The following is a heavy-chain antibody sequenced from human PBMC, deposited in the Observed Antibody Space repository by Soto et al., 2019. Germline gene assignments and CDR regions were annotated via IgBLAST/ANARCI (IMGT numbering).Heavy chain of an antibody. CDR3: ASDPYYYASGF. CDR1: GFRFSDHY. Sequence: QVQLVESGGGLVEPGGSLRLSCAASGFRFSDHYMTWIRQAPGKGLERVSKISGDATTTYYADSVKGRFTVSRDNAKNSVYLQMNSLRVEDTAVYYCASDPYYYASGFWGQGTLVTVSS. V-gene: IGHV3-11*01. J-gene: IGHJ4*02. D-gene: IGHD3-10*01. CDR2: ISGDATTT.